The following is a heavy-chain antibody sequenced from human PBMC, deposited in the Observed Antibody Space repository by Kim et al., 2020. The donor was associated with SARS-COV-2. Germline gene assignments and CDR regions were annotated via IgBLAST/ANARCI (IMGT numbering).Heavy chain of an antibody. D-gene: IGHD2-2*01. CDR3: ARDYIVVVPAAPGYYGMDV. Sequence: GGSLRLSCAASGFTFSDYYMSWIRQAPGKGLEWVSYISSSSSYTNYADSVKGRFTISRDNAKNSLYLQMNSLRAEDTAVYYCARDYIVVVPAAPGYYGMDVWGQGTTVTVSS. CDR1: GFTFSDYY. V-gene: IGHV3-11*06. CDR2: ISSSSSYT. J-gene: IGHJ6*02.